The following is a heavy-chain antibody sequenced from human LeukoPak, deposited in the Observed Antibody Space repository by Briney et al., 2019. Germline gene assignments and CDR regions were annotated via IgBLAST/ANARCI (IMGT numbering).Heavy chain of an antibody. CDR2: IYYSGST. CDR3: ARHAYRFDPYWFDP. J-gene: IGHJ5*02. CDR1: GGSISSYY. V-gene: IGHV4-59*08. Sequence: SETLSLTCTVSGGSISSYYWSWIRQPPGKGLEWIGYIYYSGSTNYNPSLKSRVTISVDTSKNQFSLKLSSVTAADTAVYYCARHAYRFDPYWFDPWGQGTLVTVSS. D-gene: IGHD1-26*01.